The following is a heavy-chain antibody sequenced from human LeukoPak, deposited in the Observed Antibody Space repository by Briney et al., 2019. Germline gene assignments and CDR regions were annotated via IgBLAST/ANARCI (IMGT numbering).Heavy chain of an antibody. J-gene: IGHJ6*02. D-gene: IGHD2-2*01. Sequence: GASVKVSCKASGYTFTGYYMHWVRQAPGQGLEWMGRINPNSGGTNYAQKFQGRVTMTRDTSISTAYMELSRLRSDDTAVYYCARGGGPKCSNYYYYGMDVWGQGTTVTVSS. CDR3: ARGGGPKCSNYYYYGMDV. CDR2: INPNSGGT. CDR1: GYTFTGYY. V-gene: IGHV1-2*06.